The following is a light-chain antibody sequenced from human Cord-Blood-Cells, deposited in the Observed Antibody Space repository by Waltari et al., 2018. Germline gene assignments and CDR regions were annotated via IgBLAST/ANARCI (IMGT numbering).Light chain of an antibody. Sequence: QYALTQTASVSGSTGQSLPIPCPGTRSSVGGFNHVPLYQQYPGKAPKLMIYDVSNRPSGVSNRFSGSKSGNTASLTISGLQAEDEADYYCSSYTSSSTPVFGGGTKLTVL. CDR2: DVS. J-gene: IGLJ3*02. CDR3: SSYTSSSTPV. V-gene: IGLV2-14*01. CDR1: RSSVGGFNH.